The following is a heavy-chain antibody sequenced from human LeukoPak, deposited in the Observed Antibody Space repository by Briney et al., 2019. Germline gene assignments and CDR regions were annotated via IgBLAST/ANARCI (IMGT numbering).Heavy chain of an antibody. CDR2: ITDSGDTT. V-gene: IGHV3-23*01. CDR1: GFTFSSYG. D-gene: IGHD2-2*01. CDR3: AKDGALSTSWYFYCDY. J-gene: IGHJ4*02. Sequence: GGSLRLSCAASGFTFSSYGMHWVRQAPGKGLEWVSTITDSGDTTYSADSVKGRFTISRDNSKNTLYLQMNSLRAEDTAVYYCAKDGALSTSWYFYCDYWGQGTLVTVSS.